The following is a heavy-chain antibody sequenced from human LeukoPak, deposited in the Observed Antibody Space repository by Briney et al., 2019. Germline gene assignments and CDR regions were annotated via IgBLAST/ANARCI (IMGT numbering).Heavy chain of an antibody. V-gene: IGHV3-21*01. Sequence: PGGSLRLSCATSGFXFSSYSINWVRQAPGKGLEWVSSISSSSSYIYYADSVKGRFTISRDNSKNTLYLQMNSLRAEDTAVYYCATAGDHYYYYYGMDVWGQGTTVTVSS. D-gene: IGHD2-21*02. J-gene: IGHJ6*02. CDR1: GFXFSSYS. CDR2: ISSSSSYI. CDR3: ATAGDHYYYYYGMDV.